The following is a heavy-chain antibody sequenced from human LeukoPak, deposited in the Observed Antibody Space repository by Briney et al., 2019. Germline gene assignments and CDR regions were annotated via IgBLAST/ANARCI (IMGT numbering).Heavy chain of an antibody. D-gene: IGHD4-23*01. V-gene: IGHV3-30*18. CDR1: EFTFNNYG. CDR2: ISYDGSNK. Sequence: GGSLRLSCAASEFTFNNYGIHWVRQAPGRGLEWVAVISYDGSNKYYADSVKGRFTISRDNSKNTLYLQMNSLRAEDTAVYYCAKNGGNSYVLDYWGQGTLVTVSS. CDR3: AKNGGNSYVLDY. J-gene: IGHJ4*02.